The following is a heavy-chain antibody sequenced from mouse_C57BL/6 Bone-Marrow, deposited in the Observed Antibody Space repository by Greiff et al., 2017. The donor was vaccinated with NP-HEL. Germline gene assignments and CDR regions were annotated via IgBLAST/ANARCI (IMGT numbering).Heavy chain of an antibody. CDR2: ITHSGET. CDR1: GFPITSGYY. J-gene: IGHJ2*01. Sequence: VKLVESGPGLVKPSQSLFLTCSITGFPITSGYYWIWIRQSPGKPLEWMGYITHSGETFYNPSLQSPISITREPSTNQFFLQLNSVTTEDTAMYYCAGDSSGYGDFDYWGQGTTLTVSS. CDR3: AGDSSGYGDFDY. V-gene: IGHV12-3*01. D-gene: IGHD3-2*02.